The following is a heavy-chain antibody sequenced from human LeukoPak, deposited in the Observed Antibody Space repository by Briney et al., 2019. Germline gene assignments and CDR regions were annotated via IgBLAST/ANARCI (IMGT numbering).Heavy chain of an antibody. D-gene: IGHD6-6*01. CDR2: ISPYNGNT. V-gene: IGHV1-8*03. CDR3: ARGAGSSSSDY. CDR1: GYTFTRYV. J-gene: IGHJ4*02. Sequence: ASVKVSCKASGYTFTRYVITCVRQAPGQGLEWMGWISPYNGNTGYAQKFQGRVTITRNTSISTAYMELSSLRSEDTAVYYCARGAGSSSSDYWGQGTLVTVSS.